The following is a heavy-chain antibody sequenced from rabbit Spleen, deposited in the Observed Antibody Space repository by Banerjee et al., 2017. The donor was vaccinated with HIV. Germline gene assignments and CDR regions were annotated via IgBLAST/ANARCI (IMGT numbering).Heavy chain of an antibody. CDR2: IGTGSGST. D-gene: IGHD8-1*01. V-gene: IGHV1S45*01. Sequence: QEQLVESGGGLVQPEGSLTLTCTASGFSFSSSYYMCWVRQAPGKGLEWIGCIGTGSGSTYYASWAKGRFTISKTSSTTMTLQMTSLTAADTATYFCARGGDSNYWKIYFRLWGPGTLVTVS. CDR1: GFSFSSSYY. J-gene: IGHJ4*01. CDR3: ARGGDSNYWKIYFRL.